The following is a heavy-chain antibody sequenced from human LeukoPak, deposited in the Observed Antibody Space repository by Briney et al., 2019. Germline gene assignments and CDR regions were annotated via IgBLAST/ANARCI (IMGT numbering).Heavy chain of an antibody. CDR1: GGTFSNNA. J-gene: IGHJ4*02. D-gene: IGHD4-11*01. Sequence: SVKVSCKASGGTFSNNAINWVRQAPGQGLEWMGGVIPIFGTANYAQKFQGSVSITADESTRTAYMELYSLRSDDTAVYYCAKNTVTPSRTWYYFDSWGQGTLVTVSS. CDR2: VIPIFGTA. CDR3: AKNTVTPSRTWYYFDS. V-gene: IGHV1-69*13.